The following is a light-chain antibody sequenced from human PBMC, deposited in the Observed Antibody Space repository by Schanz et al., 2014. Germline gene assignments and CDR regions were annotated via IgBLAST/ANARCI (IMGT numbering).Light chain of an antibody. CDR1: NSNIGAGYD. J-gene: IGLJ3*02. CDR2: RDN. Sequence: QSVLTQPPSVSGAPGQRVTIPCTGNNSNIGAGYDVHWYQQLPGTAPKLLIYRDNNRPSGVPDRFSGSKSGTLASLAISGLQAEDEADYYCSSYTGSTSFWVFGGGTKLTVL. V-gene: IGLV1-40*01. CDR3: SSYTGSTSFWV.